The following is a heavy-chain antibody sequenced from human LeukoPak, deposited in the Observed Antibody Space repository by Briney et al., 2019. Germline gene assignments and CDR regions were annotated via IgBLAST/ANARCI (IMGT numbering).Heavy chain of an antibody. V-gene: IGHV3-11*01. Sequence: PGGSLRLSCAASGFTFSDYYMSWIRQAPGKGPEWVSYISSSGSTIYYADSVKGRFTISRDNAKNSLYLQMNSLRAEDTAVYYCARDRTYYYDSSVGYWGQGTLVTVSS. CDR2: ISSSGSTI. J-gene: IGHJ4*02. CDR3: ARDRTYYYDSSVGY. D-gene: IGHD3-22*01. CDR1: GFTFSDYY.